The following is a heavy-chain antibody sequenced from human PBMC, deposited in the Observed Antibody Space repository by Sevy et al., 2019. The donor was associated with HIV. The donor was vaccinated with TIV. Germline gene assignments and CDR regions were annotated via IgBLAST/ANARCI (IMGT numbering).Heavy chain of an antibody. CDR2: INGKGRST. CDR3: AKTINSGGGVVPAANYYYYGLDV. J-gene: IGHJ6*02. CDR1: GFTFSGYA. Sequence: GGSLRLSCAASGFTFSGYAMNWVRQAPGKGLEWVSAINGKGRSTHYADSVEGRFTISRDNSKNTLYLQMNSLRAEDTAVYYCAKTINSGGGVVPAANYYYYGLDVWVQGTTVTVSS. D-gene: IGHD2-2*01. V-gene: IGHV3-23*01.